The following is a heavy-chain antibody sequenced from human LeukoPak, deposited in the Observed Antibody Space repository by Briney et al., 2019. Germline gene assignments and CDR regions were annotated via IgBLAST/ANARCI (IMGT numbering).Heavy chain of an antibody. V-gene: IGHV3-23*01. CDR2: ISGRGASK. Sequence: GGSLRLSCAVSGLTFNNYAMSWVRQAPGKGLEWVSGISGRGASKYYADSVKGRFTISRDNSKNSLYLQMNSLRAEDTAVYYCARDGAILSTAYYFDYWGQGTLVTVSS. J-gene: IGHJ4*02. CDR1: GLTFNNYA. D-gene: IGHD2-15*01. CDR3: ARDGAILSTAYYFDY.